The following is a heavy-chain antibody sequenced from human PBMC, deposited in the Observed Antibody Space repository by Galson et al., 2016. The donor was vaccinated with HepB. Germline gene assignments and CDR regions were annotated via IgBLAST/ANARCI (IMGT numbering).Heavy chain of an antibody. CDR2: IQQDGREK. D-gene: IGHD6-19*01. CDR1: GLTLSDCW. CDR3: VGGYGWLPDY. Sequence: SLRLSCAASGLTLSDCWVNWVRQAPGEGLEWVAIIQQDGREKVYVDSVMGRFTISRDNAKNSVYLQMNSLRAGDTAVYYCVGGYGWLPDYWGQGTLVTVSS. V-gene: IGHV3-7*03. J-gene: IGHJ4*02.